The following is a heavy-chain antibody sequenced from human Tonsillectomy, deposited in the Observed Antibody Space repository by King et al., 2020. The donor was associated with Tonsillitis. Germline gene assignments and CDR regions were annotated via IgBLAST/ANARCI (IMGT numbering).Heavy chain of an antibody. Sequence: QLVQSGAEVKKPGASVKVSCKASGYTFTSYGISWVRQAPGQGLEWMGWINTYNGNTNYAQKLQGRVTMTTDTSTSTAYMDLRGLRSDDTAVYYCARGGPQYQGGAVEYFQPWGQGTLVTVSS. D-gene: IGHD1-26*01. CDR3: ARGGPQYQGGAVEYFQP. V-gene: IGHV1-18*04. J-gene: IGHJ1*01. CDR1: GYTFTSYG. CDR2: INTYNGNT.